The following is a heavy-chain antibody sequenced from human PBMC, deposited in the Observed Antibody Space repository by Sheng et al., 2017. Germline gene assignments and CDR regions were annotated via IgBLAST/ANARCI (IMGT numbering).Heavy chain of an antibody. Sequence: EVQLVESGGGLVQPGGSLRLSCAASGFTFSSYWMSWVRQAPGKGLEWVANIKQDGSEKHYVDSVKGRFTISRDNAKNSLYLQMNSLIAEDTAVYYCARVFTDSRGLVRGVNYWGQGT. CDR3: ARVFTDSRGLVRGVNY. CDR1: GFTFSSYW. J-gene: IGHJ4*02. V-gene: IGHV3-7*01. CDR2: IKQDGSEK. D-gene: IGHD3-10*01.